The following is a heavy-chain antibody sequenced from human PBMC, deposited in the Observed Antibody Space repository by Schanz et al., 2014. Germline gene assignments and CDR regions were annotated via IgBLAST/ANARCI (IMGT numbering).Heavy chain of an antibody. CDR2: IRSKADGGTT. CDR1: GFTFNYVW. J-gene: IGHJ5*02. D-gene: IGHD2-2*01. CDR3: TTVDCSSPSCPP. V-gene: IGHV3-15*01. Sequence: EVQLVESGGGLLSPGGSLRLSCVASGFTFNYVWMSWVRQAPGKGLEWVGRIRSKADGGTTDYAAPVKGRFTISRDDSKNPLFLQINSLKTEDTAVYYCTTVDCSSPSCPPWGQGTLVTVSS.